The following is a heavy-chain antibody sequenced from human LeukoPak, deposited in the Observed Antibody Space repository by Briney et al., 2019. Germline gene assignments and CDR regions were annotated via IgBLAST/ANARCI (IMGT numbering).Heavy chain of an antibody. CDR3: ARGPPYCSSTSCYLEY. CDR2: IWYDGSNK. J-gene: IGHJ4*02. D-gene: IGHD2-2*01. CDR1: GFTFSSYG. V-gene: IGHV3-33*01. Sequence: GRSLRLSCAASGFTFSSYGMHWVRQAPGKGLEGVAVIWYDGSNKYYADSVKGRFTISRDNSKNTLYMQMNSLRAEDTAVYYCARGPPYCSSTSCYLEYWGQGTLVTVSS.